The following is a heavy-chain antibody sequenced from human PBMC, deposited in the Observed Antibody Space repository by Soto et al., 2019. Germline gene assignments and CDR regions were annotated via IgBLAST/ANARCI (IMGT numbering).Heavy chain of an antibody. Sequence: QVQLQQSGPGLVKPSQTLSLTCAISGDSVSSYSVVWNWIRQSPSGGLEWLGRTYYRSKWYSEYAISVQSRITVNADTSKSQVSLQLDSVTPDDTAVYYCARLIGSSWLDYWGQGTLVTVSS. V-gene: IGHV6-1*01. CDR1: GDSVSSYSVV. CDR2: TYYRSKWYS. J-gene: IGHJ4*02. D-gene: IGHD6-13*01. CDR3: ARLIGSSWLDY.